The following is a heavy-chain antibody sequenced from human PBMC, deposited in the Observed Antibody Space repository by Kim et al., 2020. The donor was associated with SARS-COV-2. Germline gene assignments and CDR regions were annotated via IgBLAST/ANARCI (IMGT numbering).Heavy chain of an antibody. Sequence: GGSLRLSCAASGFTFSSYAMHWVRQAPGKGLEWVAVISYDGSNKYYAESVKGRFTISRDNSKNTLYLQMNSLRAEDTAVYYCAREGRYYDILTGYYLVDYYYSYSMDVWGKGTTVTVSS. D-gene: IGHD3-9*01. V-gene: IGHV3-30-3*01. J-gene: IGHJ6*03. CDR1: GFTFSSYA. CDR3: AREGRYYDILTGYYLVDYYYSYSMDV. CDR2: ISYDGSNK.